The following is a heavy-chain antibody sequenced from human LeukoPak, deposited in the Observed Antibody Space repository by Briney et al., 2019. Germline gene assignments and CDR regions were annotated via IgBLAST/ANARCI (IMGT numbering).Heavy chain of an antibody. V-gene: IGHV4-59*01. CDR1: GGSISSYY. D-gene: IGHD6-13*01. Sequence: PSETLSLTCTVSGGSISSYYWSWIRQPPGKGLEWIGYIYYSGSTNYNPSLKSRVTISVDTSKNQFSLKLSSVTAADTAVYYCARRVGIGSSPGHWFDPWGQGTLVTVSS. CDR3: ARRVGIGSSPGHWFDP. CDR2: IYYSGST. J-gene: IGHJ5*02.